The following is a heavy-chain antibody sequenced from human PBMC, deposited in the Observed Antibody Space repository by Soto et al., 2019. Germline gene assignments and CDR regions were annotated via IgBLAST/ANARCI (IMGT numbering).Heavy chain of an antibody. CDR3: AQGYCSSTSCSPYYYYAMDV. J-gene: IGHJ6*02. CDR2: IYYSGST. V-gene: IGHV4-59*06. Sequence: PSETLSLTCTVSGDSISSYYWSWILQRPGQCLEWIGYIYYSGSTYYNPSLKSRVTISVDTSKNQFSLKLSSVTAADTAVYQCAQGYCSSTSCSPYYYYAMDVWGQGTTVTVSS. CDR1: GDSISSYY. D-gene: IGHD2-2*01.